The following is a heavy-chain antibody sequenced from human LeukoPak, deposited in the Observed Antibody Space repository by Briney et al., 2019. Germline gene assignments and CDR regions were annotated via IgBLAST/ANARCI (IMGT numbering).Heavy chain of an antibody. CDR1: GFTFSSYG. Sequence: GGSLRLSSAASGFTFSSYGMSWVRQAPGKGRELVSASSGSGGSTYYAESVKGRFTISRDNSKNTLHLQMNNLRAEDTALYYCAKDFDSYYDSTGYGASFSYWGQGTLVTVSS. CDR3: AKDFDSYYDSTGYGASFSY. CDR2: SSGSGGST. D-gene: IGHD3-22*01. J-gene: IGHJ4*02. V-gene: IGHV3-23*01.